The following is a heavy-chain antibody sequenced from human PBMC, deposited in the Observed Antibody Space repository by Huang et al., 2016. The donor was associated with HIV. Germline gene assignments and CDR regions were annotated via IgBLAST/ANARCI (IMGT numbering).Heavy chain of an antibody. Sequence: QVQLVQSGAEVKKPGASVKVSCKASGYNFTSYDINWVRQATGQGLEWMGWMKPNSGKRGYAQKFQGRVTMTRNTSMSTAYMELSGLRSDDTAVYYCARGDCRGATCYLYFDYWGQGTLVTVS. CDR2: MKPNSGKR. D-gene: IGHD2-15*01. CDR1: GYNFTSYD. CDR3: ARGDCRGATCYLYFDY. J-gene: IGHJ4*02. V-gene: IGHV1-8*01.